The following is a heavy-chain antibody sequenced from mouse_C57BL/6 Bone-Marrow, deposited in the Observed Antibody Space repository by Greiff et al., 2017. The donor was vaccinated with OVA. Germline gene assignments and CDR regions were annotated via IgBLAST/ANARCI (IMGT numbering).Heavy chain of an antibody. J-gene: IGHJ3*01. CDR2: IHPNSGST. CDR3: ARDDYPLFAY. Sequence: QVHVKQPGAELVKPGASVKLSCKASGYTFTSYWMHWVKQRPGQGLEWIGMIHPNSGSTNYNEKFKSKATLTVDKSSSTAYMQLSSLTSEDSAVYYGARDDYPLFAYWGQGTLVTVSA. CDR1: GYTFTSYW. V-gene: IGHV1-64*01. D-gene: IGHD2-4*01.